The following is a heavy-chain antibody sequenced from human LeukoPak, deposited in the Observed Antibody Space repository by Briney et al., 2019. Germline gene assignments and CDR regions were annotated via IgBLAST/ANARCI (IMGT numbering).Heavy chain of an antibody. CDR1: GGSISSYY. V-gene: IGHV4-59*01. Sequence: PSETLSLTCTVSGGSISSYYWSWIRQPPGKGLEWIGYIYYSGSTIYNPSLKSRVTISVDTSKNQFSLKLSSVTAADTAVYYCARGRSKQQLENWGQGTLVTVSS. CDR3: ARGRSKQQLEN. J-gene: IGHJ4*02. D-gene: IGHD6-13*01. CDR2: IYYSGST.